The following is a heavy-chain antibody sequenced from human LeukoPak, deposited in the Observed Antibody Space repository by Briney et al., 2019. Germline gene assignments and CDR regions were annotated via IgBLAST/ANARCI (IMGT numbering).Heavy chain of an antibody. CDR3: AKDHDHENQWFDP. Sequence: GESLRLSCAASGFTFSSYVMSWGRQAPGKGLEWVSTINKNGGETYYADSVKGRFTISRDNSRNTLYLQMNSLRAEDTAVYYCAKDHDHENQWFDPWGQGTLVTFSS. J-gene: IGHJ5*02. CDR2: INKNGGET. CDR1: GFTFSSYV. D-gene: IGHD2/OR15-2a*01. V-gene: IGHV3-23*01.